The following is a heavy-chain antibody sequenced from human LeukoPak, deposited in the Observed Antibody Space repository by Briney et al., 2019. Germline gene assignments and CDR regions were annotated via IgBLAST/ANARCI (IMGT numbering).Heavy chain of an antibody. V-gene: IGHV3-48*03. CDR1: GFTFSSYE. CDR2: ISSSGSTI. D-gene: IGHD3-22*01. J-gene: IGHJ4*02. CDR3: ATYYYDSSGPFDY. Sequence: PGGSLRLSCAVSGFTFSSYEVNWVRQAPGKGLEWVSYISSSGSTIYYADSVKGRFTISRDNAKNSLYLQMNSLRAEDTAVYYCATYYYDSSGPFDYWGQGTLVTVSS.